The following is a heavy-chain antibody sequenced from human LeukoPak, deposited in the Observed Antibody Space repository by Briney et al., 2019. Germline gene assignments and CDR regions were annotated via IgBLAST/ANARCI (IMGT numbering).Heavy chain of an antibody. CDR2: ISSSSDYI. Sequence: GGSLRLSCAASGFTFSSYSMNWVRQAPGKGLEWVSSISSSSDYIYHADSVKGRFTISRDNAKNSLYLQMNSLRAEDTALYYCARVEVRGYAFDIWGQGTMVTVSS. CDR1: GFTFSSYS. CDR3: ARVEVRGYAFDI. V-gene: IGHV3-21*01. D-gene: IGHD3-10*01. J-gene: IGHJ3*02.